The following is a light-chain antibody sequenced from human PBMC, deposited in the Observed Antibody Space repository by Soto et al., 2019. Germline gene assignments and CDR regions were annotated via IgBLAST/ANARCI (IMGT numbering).Light chain of an antibody. CDR2: GAS. CDR3: QQRTNWPPFT. CDR1: QSVSSN. J-gene: IGKJ2*01. V-gene: IGKV3-15*01. Sequence: EIVMTQSPATLSVSPGERATLSCRASQSVSSNLAWYQQKPGQAPRLLIYGASTRATGIPARFSGSGSGTEFTLTISSLQSEDFAVYYCQQRTNWPPFTFGQGTKLEI.